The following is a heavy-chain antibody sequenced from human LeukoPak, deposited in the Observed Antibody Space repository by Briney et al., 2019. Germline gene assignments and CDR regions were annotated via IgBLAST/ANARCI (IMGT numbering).Heavy chain of an antibody. J-gene: IGHJ1*01. CDR2: ISGSGGST. D-gene: IGHD3-3*01. V-gene: IGHV3-23*01. CDR3: AKPDYDFWSGYGLQH. CDR1: GFTFSSYA. Sequence: GGSLRLSCAASGFTFSSYAMSWVRQAPGKGLEWVSAISGSGGSTYYADSVKGRFTISRDSSKNTLYLQMNSLRAEDTAVYYCAKPDYDFWSGYGLQHWGQGTLVTVSS.